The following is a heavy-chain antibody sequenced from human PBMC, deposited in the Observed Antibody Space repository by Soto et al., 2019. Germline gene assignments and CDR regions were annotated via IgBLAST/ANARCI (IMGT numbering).Heavy chain of an antibody. CDR2: IYSGGST. Sequence: PGGSLRLSCAASGFTVSSNYMSWVRQAPGKGLEWVSVIYSGGSTYYADSVKGRFTISRDNSKNTLYLQMNSLRAEDTAVYYCARETAKPDILTGYYYYYYMDVWGKGTTVTVSS. J-gene: IGHJ6*03. CDR1: GFTVSSNY. V-gene: IGHV3-66*01. D-gene: IGHD3-9*01. CDR3: ARETAKPDILTGYYYYYYMDV.